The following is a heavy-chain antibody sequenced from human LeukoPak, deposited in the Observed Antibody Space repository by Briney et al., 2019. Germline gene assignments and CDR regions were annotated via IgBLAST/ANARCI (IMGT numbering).Heavy chain of an antibody. CDR1: GFTVSSNY. V-gene: IGHV3-53*01. D-gene: IGHD5-18*01. CDR2: IYSGGTT. CDR3: ASARYTYGYFDY. Sequence: GGSLRLSCAASGFTVSSNYMSWVRQAPGKGLEWVSVIYSGGTTYYADSVKGRFTISRDNSKNTLYLQMNSLRAEDTAVYYCASARYTYGYFDYWGQGTLVTVSS. J-gene: IGHJ4*02.